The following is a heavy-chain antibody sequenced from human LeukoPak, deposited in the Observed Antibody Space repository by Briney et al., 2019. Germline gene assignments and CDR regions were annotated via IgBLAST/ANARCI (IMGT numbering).Heavy chain of an antibody. CDR1: GYTFTSYG. CDR3: AAVDDSSGYYFAFDI. D-gene: IGHD3-22*01. J-gene: IGHJ3*02. V-gene: IGHV1-18*01. CDR2: ISAYNGNT. Sequence: GASVKVSCKASGYTFTSYGISWVRQAPGQGLEWMGWISAYNGNTNYAQKFQERVTITRDMSTSTAYMELSSLRSEDTAVYYCAAVDDSSGYYFAFDIWGQGTMVTVSS.